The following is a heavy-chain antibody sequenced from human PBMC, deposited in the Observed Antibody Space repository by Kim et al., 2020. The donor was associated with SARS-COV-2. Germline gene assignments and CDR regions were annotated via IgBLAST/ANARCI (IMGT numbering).Heavy chain of an antibody. CDR3: ARLQGWIQLWYFDY. J-gene: IGHJ4*02. Sequence: NPPRKTRVTISVDTSKNPFSRKLSSVTAADTAVYYCARLQGWIQLWYFDYWGQGTLVTVSS. V-gene: IGHV4-39*01. D-gene: IGHD5-18*01.